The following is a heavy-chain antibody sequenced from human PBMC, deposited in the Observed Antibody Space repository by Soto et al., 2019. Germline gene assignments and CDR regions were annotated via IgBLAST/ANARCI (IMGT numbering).Heavy chain of an antibody. V-gene: IGHV1-18*01. J-gene: IGHJ6*02. D-gene: IGHD6-19*01. CDR2: ISAYNGNT. Sequence: GASVKVSCKASGYTFTSYGISWVRQAPGQGLEWMGWISAYNGNTNYAQKLQGRVTMTTDTSTSTAYMELRSLRSDDTAVYYCARGYSSGWPNYYYYGMDVWGQGTTVTVSS. CDR3: ARGYSSGWPNYYYYGMDV. CDR1: GYTFTSYG.